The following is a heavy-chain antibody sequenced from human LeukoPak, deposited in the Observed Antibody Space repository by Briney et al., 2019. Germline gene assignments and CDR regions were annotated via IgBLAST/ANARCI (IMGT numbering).Heavy chain of an antibody. V-gene: IGHV4-30-2*01. J-gene: IGHJ3*02. CDR3: ARDTWELPHAFDI. CDR2: IYHSGST. CDR1: GGSISSGGYY. D-gene: IGHD1-26*01. Sequence: PSETLSLTCTVSGGSISSGGYYWSWIRQPPGKGLEWIGYIYHSGSTYYNPSLKSRVTISVDRSKNQFSLKLSSVTAADTAVYYCARDTWELPHAFDIWGQGTMVTVSS.